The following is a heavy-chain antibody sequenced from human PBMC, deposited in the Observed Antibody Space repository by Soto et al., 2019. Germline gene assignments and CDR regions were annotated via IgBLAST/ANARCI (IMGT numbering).Heavy chain of an antibody. Sequence: ASVKVSCKASGYTFTGYYMHWVRQAPGQGLEWMGWINPNSGGTNYAQKFQGWVTMTRDTSISTAYMELSSLRSEDTAVYYCARDTRGYSYGYSFDYWGQGTLVTVSS. V-gene: IGHV1-2*04. CDR3: ARDTRGYSYGYSFDY. D-gene: IGHD5-18*01. CDR2: INPNSGGT. CDR1: GYTFTGYY. J-gene: IGHJ4*02.